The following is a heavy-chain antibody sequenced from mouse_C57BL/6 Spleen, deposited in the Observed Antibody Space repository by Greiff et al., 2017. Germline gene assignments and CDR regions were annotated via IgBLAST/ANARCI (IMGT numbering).Heavy chain of an antibody. CDR1: GFSLTSYG. Sequence: VKVVESGPGLVQPSQSLSITCTVSGFSLTSYGVHWVRQSPGKGLEWLGVIWSGGSTDYNAAFISRLSISKDNSKSQVFFKMNSLQANDTAIYYCASPIYYGYSWFAYWGQGTLVTVSA. D-gene: IGHD2-2*01. V-gene: IGHV2-2*02. CDR3: ASPIYYGYSWFAY. J-gene: IGHJ3*01. CDR2: IWSGGST.